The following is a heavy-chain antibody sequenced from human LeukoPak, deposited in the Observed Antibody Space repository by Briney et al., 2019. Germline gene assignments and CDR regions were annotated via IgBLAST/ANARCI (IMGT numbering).Heavy chain of an antibody. J-gene: IGHJ4*02. CDR2: INPSGGTT. V-gene: IGHV1-46*01. Sequence: ASVKVSCKASGYTFTSYDINWVRQATGQALEWLGIINPSGGTTSYAQKFQGRVTMTRDTSTSTVYMELSSLRSEDTAVYYCARADDYLCGSYRQFDYWGQGTLVTVSS. CDR3: ARADDYLCGSYRQFDY. CDR1: GYTFTSYD. D-gene: IGHD3-16*02.